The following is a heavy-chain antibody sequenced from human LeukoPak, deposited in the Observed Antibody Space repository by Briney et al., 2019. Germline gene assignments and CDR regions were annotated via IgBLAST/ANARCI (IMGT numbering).Heavy chain of an antibody. J-gene: IGHJ4*02. D-gene: IGHD3-22*01. CDR1: GFTFSSYS. CDR3: SSGYYFDY. V-gene: IGHV3-21*01. Sequence: GGSLRLSCAASGFTFSSYSMNWVRQAPGKGLEWVSSISSSSSYIYHADSVKGRFTISRDNAKNSLYLQMNSLRAEDTAVYYCSSGYYFDYWGQGTLVTVSS. CDR2: ISSSSSYI.